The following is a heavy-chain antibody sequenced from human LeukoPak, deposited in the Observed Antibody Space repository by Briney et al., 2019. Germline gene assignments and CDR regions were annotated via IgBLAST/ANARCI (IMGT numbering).Heavy chain of an antibody. V-gene: IGHV4-59*01. D-gene: IGHD2-15*01. Sequence: PSETLSLTCTVSGGSISSYYWSWIRQPPGKGLEWIGYIYYSGSTNYNPSLKSRVTISVDTSKNQFSLKLSSVTAADTAVYYCARAGCSGGSCYRGYYYYYMDVRGKGTTVTVSS. CDR3: ARAGCSGGSCYRGYYYYYMDV. CDR1: GGSISSYY. J-gene: IGHJ6*03. CDR2: IYYSGST.